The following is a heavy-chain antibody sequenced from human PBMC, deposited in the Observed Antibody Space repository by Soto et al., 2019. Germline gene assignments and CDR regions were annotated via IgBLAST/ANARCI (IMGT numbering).Heavy chain of an antibody. CDR3: ARGGAMGVDY. J-gene: IGHJ4*02. CDR2: IYFDGITT. CDR1: WITFNTHL. Sequence: EVQLVESGGGVVQPGGSLGLSCSASWITFNTHLMHWVRQAPGKGLVWVSRIYFDGITTNYADSVKGRLTVSRDNAKNTVYLHVNTLRDEDTAVYYCARGGAMGVDYWGQGTLVTVSS. V-gene: IGHV3-74*01. D-gene: IGHD1-26*01.